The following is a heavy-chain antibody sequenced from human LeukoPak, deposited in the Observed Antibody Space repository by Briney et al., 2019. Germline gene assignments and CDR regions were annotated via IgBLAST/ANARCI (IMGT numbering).Heavy chain of an antibody. V-gene: IGHV4-34*01. CDR2: INHSGST. J-gene: IGHJ4*02. CDR3: AREARDGSY. CDR1: GGSFSGYY. Sequence: SETLSLTCAVYGGSFSGYYWSWIRQPPGKGLEWIGEINHSGSTNYNPSLKSRVTISVDTSKNQFSLKLSSVTAADTAVYYCAREARDGSYWGQGTLVTVSS.